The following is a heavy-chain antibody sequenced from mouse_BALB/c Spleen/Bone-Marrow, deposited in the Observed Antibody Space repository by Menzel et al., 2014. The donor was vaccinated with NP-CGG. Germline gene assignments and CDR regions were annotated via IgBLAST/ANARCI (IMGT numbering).Heavy chain of an antibody. Sequence: EVKLMESGGGLVKPGGSLKLSCAASGFTFSDYYMYWVRQTPEKRLAWVATISDGGSYTYYPDSVKGRFTISRDNAKNNLYLQMSSLKSEDTAMYYCTREMAMDYWGQGTSVTVSS. V-gene: IGHV5-4*02. CDR3: TREMAMDY. CDR2: ISDGGSYT. CDR1: GFTFSDYY. J-gene: IGHJ4*01.